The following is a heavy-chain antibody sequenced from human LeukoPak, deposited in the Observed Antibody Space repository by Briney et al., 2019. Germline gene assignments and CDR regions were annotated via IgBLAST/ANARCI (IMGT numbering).Heavy chain of an antibody. CDR1: GYTFTGYY. J-gene: IGHJ5*02. CDR3: ARGVGGSYYMIRFDP. CDR2: INPNSGGT. Sequence: ASVKVSCKASGYTFTGYYMHWVRQAPGQGLEWMGWINPNSGGTNYAQKFQGRVTMTRDTSISTAYMELSRLRSDDTAVYYCARGVGGSYYMIRFDPWGQGTLVTVSS. V-gene: IGHV1-2*02. D-gene: IGHD1-26*01.